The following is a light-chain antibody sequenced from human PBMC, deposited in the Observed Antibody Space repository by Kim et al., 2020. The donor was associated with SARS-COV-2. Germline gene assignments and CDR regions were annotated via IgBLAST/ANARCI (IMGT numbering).Light chain of an antibody. J-gene: IGKJ4*01. CDR3: QQYGSSPLT. CDR1: QSVSSSY. Sequence: EIVLTQSPGTLSLSPGERATLSYRASQSVSSSYLAWYQQKPGQAPRLLIYGASSRATGIPDRFSGSGSGTDFTLTITTLEPEDFAVYYCQQYGSSPLTFGGGTKVDIK. CDR2: GAS. V-gene: IGKV3-20*01.